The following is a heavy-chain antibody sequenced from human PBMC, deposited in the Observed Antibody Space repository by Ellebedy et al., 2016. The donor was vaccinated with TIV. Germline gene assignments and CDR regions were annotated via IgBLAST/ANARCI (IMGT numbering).Heavy chain of an antibody. J-gene: IGHJ4*02. CDR2: ISADSANT. CDR1: AFTVTRKY. V-gene: IGHV3-23*01. CDR3: AGRAYNWNDGSLFDY. D-gene: IGHD1-1*01. Sequence: GGSLRLSCTASAFTVTRKYMSWVRQAPGKGLEWVSGISADSANTHYADSVKGRFTISRDNSKNTQYLQMNSLRAEDTAVYYCAGRAYNWNDGSLFDYWGQGTLVTVSS.